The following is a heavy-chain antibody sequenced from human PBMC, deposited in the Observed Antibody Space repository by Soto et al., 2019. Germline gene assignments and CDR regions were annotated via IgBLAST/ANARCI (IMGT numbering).Heavy chain of an antibody. CDR3: ARDLYQGLSWFAP. Sequence: PSETLSLTCNVSGGSITTYYWTWIRQPPGKGLELIGHISYSGGSKYSPSFRSRVSMSIDTSKSQVSLKLSSVTAADTAIYYCARDLYQGLSWFAPWGQGTLVTVSS. CDR2: ISYSGGS. D-gene: IGHD3-16*02. CDR1: GGSITTYY. J-gene: IGHJ5*02. V-gene: IGHV4-59*01.